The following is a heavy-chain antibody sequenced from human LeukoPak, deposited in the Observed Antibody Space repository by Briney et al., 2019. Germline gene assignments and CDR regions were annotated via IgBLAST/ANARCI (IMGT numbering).Heavy chain of an antibody. J-gene: IGHJ4*02. V-gene: IGHV3-11*01. CDR1: GFTFSDYY. Sequence: GGSLRLSCAASGFTFSDYYMSWIRQAPGKGLEWVSYISSSGSTIYYADSVKGRFTISRDNAKNSLYLQMNSLRAEDTAVYYCASSSITMVRGAFDYWGQGTLVTVSS. D-gene: IGHD3-10*01. CDR3: ASSSITMVRGAFDY. CDR2: ISSSGSTI.